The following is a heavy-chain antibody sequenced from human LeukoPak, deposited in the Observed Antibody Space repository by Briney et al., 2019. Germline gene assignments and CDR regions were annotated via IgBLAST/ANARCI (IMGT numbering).Heavy chain of an antibody. V-gene: IGHV1-18*01. Sequence: ASVTVSCKASGYTFTSYGISWVRQAPGQGLEWMGWISAYNGNTNYAQKLQGRVTIATDTSTSTAYMELRSLRSDDTAVYYCARDQIMPVLRYFDWLPSNDYGMDVWGQGTTVTVSS. CDR2: ISAYNGNT. D-gene: IGHD3-9*01. CDR3: ARDQIMPVLRYFDWLPSNDYGMDV. CDR1: GYTFTSYG. J-gene: IGHJ6*02.